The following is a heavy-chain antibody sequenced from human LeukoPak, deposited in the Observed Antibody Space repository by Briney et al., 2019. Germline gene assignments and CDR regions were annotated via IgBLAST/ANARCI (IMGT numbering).Heavy chain of an antibody. CDR2: ISYDGSNK. CDR1: GFTFSSYA. D-gene: IGHD1-26*01. Sequence: GRSLRLSCAASGFTFSSYAMHWVRQAPGKGLEWVAVISYDGSNKYYADSVKGRFTISRDNSKNTLYLQMNSLRAEDTAVYYCARDSLGATGYFDYWGQGTLVTVSS. CDR3: ARDSLGATGYFDY. J-gene: IGHJ4*02. V-gene: IGHV3-30-3*01.